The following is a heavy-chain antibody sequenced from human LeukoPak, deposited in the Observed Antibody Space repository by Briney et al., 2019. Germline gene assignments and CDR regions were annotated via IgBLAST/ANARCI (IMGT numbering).Heavy chain of an antibody. J-gene: IGHJ4*02. D-gene: IGHD6-6*01. V-gene: IGHV3-23*01. Sequence: PGASLRLSCAASGFAFSSYAMSWVRQAPGKGLEWVSAISGTGDSTYYADSVRGRFTISRDNSKNTLYLQMNSLRAEDTAVYYCAKDVIIAARPDYFDYWGQGTLVTVSS. CDR1: GFAFSSYA. CDR2: ISGTGDST. CDR3: AKDVIIAARPDYFDY.